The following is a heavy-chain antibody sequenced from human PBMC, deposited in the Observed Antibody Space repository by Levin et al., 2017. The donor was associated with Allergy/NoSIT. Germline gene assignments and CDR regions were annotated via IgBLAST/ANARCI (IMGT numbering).Heavy chain of an antibody. CDR1: GYSFTTYW. CDR2: IYPDNSDT. Sequence: GESLKISCKGSGYSFTTYWIGWVRQMPGKGLEWMGIIYPDNSDTRYSPSFQGQVTISADKSISTTYLQWSSLEASDTAMYYCARHLREGESRMIDPWGQGTLVTVSS. J-gene: IGHJ5*02. CDR3: ARHLREGESRMIDP. D-gene: IGHD3-10*01. V-gene: IGHV5-51*01.